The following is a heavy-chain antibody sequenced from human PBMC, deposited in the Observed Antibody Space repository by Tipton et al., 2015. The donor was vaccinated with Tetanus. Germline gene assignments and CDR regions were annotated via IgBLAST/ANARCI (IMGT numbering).Heavy chain of an antibody. CDR1: GFIFSSYG. V-gene: IGHV3-33*06. J-gene: IGHJ5*02. CDR3: TKEVGTSGHAGYFGP. CDR2: SWYDGTDK. D-gene: IGHD3-10*01. Sequence: SLRLSCAASGFIFSSYGIHWVRQAPGKGLEWLAVSWYDGTDKYYADSVKGRFTISKDNSNDVLSLQMSSLRTEDTADYYCTKEVGTSGHAGYFGPWGQGTLVTVSS.